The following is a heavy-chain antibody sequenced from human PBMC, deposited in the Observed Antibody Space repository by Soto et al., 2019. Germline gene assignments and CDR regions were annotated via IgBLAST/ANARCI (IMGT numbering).Heavy chain of an antibody. CDR3: ARPIQYYFDTSAQSAWFDP. Sequence: ASVKVSCKTSGGTFGSYAISWVRQAPEQGLEWMGGIIPIFSTPNYAQKFQGRVTITADESTSTAYMELSSLRSEDTAVYYCARPIQYYFDTSAQSAWFDPWGQGTLVTVSS. D-gene: IGHD3-22*01. V-gene: IGHV1-69*13. J-gene: IGHJ5*02. CDR1: GGTFGSYA. CDR2: IIPIFSTP.